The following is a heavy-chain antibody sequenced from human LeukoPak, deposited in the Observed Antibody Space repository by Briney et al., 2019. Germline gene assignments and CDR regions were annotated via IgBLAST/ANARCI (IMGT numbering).Heavy chain of an antibody. CDR1: GGSISSYY. CDR2: IYYSGST. J-gene: IGHJ5*02. V-gene: IGHV4-59*01. Sequence: PSETLSLTCTAPGGSISSYYWSWIRQPPGKGLEWVGYIYYSGSTNYNPSLKSRVTISLDTSKNQFSLKLSSVIAADTAVYYCTRDSYYSSGSYQGALDPWGQGTLVTVSS. CDR3: TRDSYYSSGSYQGALDP. D-gene: IGHD3-10*01.